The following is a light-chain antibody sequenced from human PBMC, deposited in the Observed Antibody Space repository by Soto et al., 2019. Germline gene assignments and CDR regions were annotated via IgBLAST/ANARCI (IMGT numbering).Light chain of an antibody. CDR1: QGSGSD. CDR3: LQDRSYPYT. CDR2: DAS. V-gene: IGKV1-6*01. Sequence: AIQMTQSPSSLSASAGDRVTIACRASQGSGSDLGWYQQKAGKAPKLLIYDASSLQSGVPSRFSGSGSGTDFTLTISSLQPEDFATYYCLQDRSYPYTFGQGTTLEIK. J-gene: IGKJ2*01.